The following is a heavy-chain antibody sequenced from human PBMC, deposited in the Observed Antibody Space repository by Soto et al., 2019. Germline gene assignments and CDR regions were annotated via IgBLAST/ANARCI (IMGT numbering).Heavy chain of an antibody. Sequence: SETLSLTCTVSGGSISSYYWSWIRQPPGKGLEWIGYIYYSGSTNYNPSLKSRVTISVDTSKNQFSLKLSSVTAADTAVYYCAREVVLWFGELPEHYFDDWGQGTLVTVSS. V-gene: IGHV4-59*01. J-gene: IGHJ4*02. CDR1: GGSISSYY. CDR3: AREVVLWFGELPEHYFDD. CDR2: IYYSGST. D-gene: IGHD3-10*01.